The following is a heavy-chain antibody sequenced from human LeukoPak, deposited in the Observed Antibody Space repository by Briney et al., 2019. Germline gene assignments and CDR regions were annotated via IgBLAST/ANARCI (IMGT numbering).Heavy chain of an antibody. CDR2: ISGSGGST. CDR1: GFTFSSYA. Sequence: PGGSLRLSCAASGFTFSSYAMSWVRQAPGKGLEWVSAISGSGGSTYYADSVRGRFTISRDNSKNTLYLQMNSLRAEDTAVYYCAKDERTSLWFGELVSYFDNWGQGTLVTVSS. V-gene: IGHV3-23*01. CDR3: AKDERTSLWFGELVSYFDN. D-gene: IGHD3-10*01. J-gene: IGHJ4*02.